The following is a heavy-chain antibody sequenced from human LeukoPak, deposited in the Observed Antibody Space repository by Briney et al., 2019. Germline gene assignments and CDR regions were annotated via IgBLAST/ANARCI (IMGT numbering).Heavy chain of an antibody. CDR2: IGVGSGST. J-gene: IGHJ5*02. D-gene: IGHD6-13*01. CDR3: AAERYSDSCCWFDP. Sequence: ASVEVSCKASGFTFSSSAVQWVRQGRGQHLEWVGWIGVGSGSTSYAQEFQERVTITRDMSTTTAYLELSSLRPEDTAVYYCAAERYSDSCCWFDPWGQGTLVTVSS. V-gene: IGHV1-58*01. CDR1: GFTFSSSA.